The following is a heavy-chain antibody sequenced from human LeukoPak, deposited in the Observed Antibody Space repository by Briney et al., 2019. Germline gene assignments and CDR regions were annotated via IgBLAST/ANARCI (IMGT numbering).Heavy chain of an antibody. D-gene: IGHD3-10*01. CDR3: VRESPDHHGGSGSRRFDL. J-gene: IGHJ5*02. CDR1: GFTFNYYA. CDR2: ISHDGNNK. Sequence: PGGSLRLSCAASGFTFNYYAMHWVRQAPGKWLEWVAVISHDGNNKYYADSVEGRFTISRDKSKNTLYLQMNSLRDDDTAVYYCVRESPDHHGGSGSRRFDLWGQGTLVTVSS. V-gene: IGHV3-30-3*01.